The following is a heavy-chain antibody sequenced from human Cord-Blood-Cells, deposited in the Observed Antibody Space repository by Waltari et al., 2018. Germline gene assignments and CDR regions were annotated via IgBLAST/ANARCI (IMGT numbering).Heavy chain of an antibody. J-gene: IGHJ4*02. CDR2: IYTSWST. Sequence: QVQLQESGPGLVKPSETLSLTCTVSGGSISSYYWSWIRQPAGKGLEWIGRIYTSWSTNYDPSLRSRVSMSVDTSKNQCSLKLSSVTAADTAVYYCAREGDSSSWFDYWGQGTLVTVSS. V-gene: IGHV4-4*07. CDR3: AREGDSSSWFDY. CDR1: GGSISSYY. D-gene: IGHD6-13*01.